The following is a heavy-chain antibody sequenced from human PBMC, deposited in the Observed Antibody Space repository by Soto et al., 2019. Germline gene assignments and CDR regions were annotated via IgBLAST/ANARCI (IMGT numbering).Heavy chain of an antibody. Sequence: SETRSLTCTVSGGSISSGDYYWSWIRQPPGKGLEWIGYIYYSGSTYYNPSLKSRVTISVDTSKNQFSLKLSSVTAADTAVYYCARGYDSSGYSETPFDYWGQGTLVTVSS. V-gene: IGHV4-30-4*01. J-gene: IGHJ4*02. CDR3: ARGYDSSGYSETPFDY. D-gene: IGHD3-22*01. CDR2: IYYSGST. CDR1: GGSISSGDYY.